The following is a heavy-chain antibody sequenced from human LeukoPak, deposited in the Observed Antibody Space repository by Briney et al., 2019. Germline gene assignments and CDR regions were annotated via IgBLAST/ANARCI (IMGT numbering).Heavy chain of an antibody. V-gene: IGHV3-48*04. Sequence: GGSLRLSCEFSGIIFSTYAMNWVRQAPGKGLEWISYISGSSSGSTSIIHYADSVKGRFTISRDNAKNSLHLQMDSLSAEDTAVYYCAREDRGLLWFGESIDYWGQGTLVTVSS. J-gene: IGHJ4*02. CDR2: ISGSSSGSTSII. CDR1: GIIFSTYA. CDR3: AREDRGLLWFGESIDY. D-gene: IGHD3-10*01.